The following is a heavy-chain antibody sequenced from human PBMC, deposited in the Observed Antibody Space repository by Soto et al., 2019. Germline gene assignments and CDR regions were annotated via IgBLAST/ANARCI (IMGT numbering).Heavy chain of an antibody. D-gene: IGHD3-16*01. Sequence: PGGSLRLSCAASGFTFSSYSMNWVRQAPGKGLEWVSSISSSSSYIYYADSVKGRFTISRDNAKNSLYLQMNSLRAEDTAVYYCARRGPGGSDAYKSRAGRNYGLDLWGQGTTVTVSS. V-gene: IGHV3-21*01. CDR3: ARRGPGGSDAYKSRAGRNYGLDL. CDR2: ISSSSSYI. J-gene: IGHJ6*02. CDR1: GFTFSSYS.